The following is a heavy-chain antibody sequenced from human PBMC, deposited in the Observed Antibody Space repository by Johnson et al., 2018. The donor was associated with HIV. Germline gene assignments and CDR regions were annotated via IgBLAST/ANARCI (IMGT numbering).Heavy chain of an antibody. D-gene: IGHD1-26*01. J-gene: IGHJ3*02. CDR1: GFTFSRYG. Sequence: QVQLVESGGGVVQPGGSLRLSCAASGFTFSRYGMHWVRQAPGKGLEWVAVIWYDGSNKYYADSVKGRFTVSRDKSKNTLYLQMKSLRPEDTAVYYCARESKWESRTPHAFDIWGQGTMVTVSS. CDR3: ARESKWESRTPHAFDI. CDR2: IWYDGSNK. V-gene: IGHV3-33*01.